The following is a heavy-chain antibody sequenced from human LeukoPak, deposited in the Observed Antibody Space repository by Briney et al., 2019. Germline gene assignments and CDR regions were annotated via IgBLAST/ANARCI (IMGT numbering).Heavy chain of an antibody. V-gene: IGHV4-38-2*02. Sequence: PSETLSLTCAVSGYSISSGYYWGWIRQPPGKGLEWIGTISHSGSTYYNPSLKSRVTMSVDTSKNQFSLKLSSVTAADTAVYYCARDHGGTIDYWGQGTLLTVSS. CDR3: ARDHGGTIDY. J-gene: IGHJ4*02. CDR1: GYSISSGYY. CDR2: ISHSGST. D-gene: IGHD4-23*01.